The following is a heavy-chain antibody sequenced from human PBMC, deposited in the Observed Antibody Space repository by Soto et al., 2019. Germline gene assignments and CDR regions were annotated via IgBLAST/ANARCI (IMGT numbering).Heavy chain of an antibody. V-gene: IGHV1-18*01. Sequence: QVPLVQSGAEVKKPGASVKVSCKASGYIFTSYGISWVRQAPGQGLEWMGWISTYNDNINYAQNFQGRVTMTTDTSTGTAYMEVRSLRSDDTAVYYCARMVATKGEGLDYWGQGTLVTVSS. CDR2: ISTYNDNI. CDR1: GYIFTSYG. CDR3: ARMVATKGEGLDY. J-gene: IGHJ4*02. D-gene: IGHD5-12*01.